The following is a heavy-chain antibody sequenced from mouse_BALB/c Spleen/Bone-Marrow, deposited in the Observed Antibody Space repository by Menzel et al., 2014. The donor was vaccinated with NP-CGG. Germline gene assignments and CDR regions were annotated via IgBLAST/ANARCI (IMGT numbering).Heavy chain of an antibody. Sequence: VQLKESGAELVKPGASVKLSCTASGFNIKDTYMHWVKQRPEQGLEWIGKIDPANGNTKYDPKFQGKATITADTSSNTAYLQLSSLTSEDTAAYYCARFPFPYWCQGTLVTVSA. CDR3: ARFPFPY. V-gene: IGHV14-3*02. CDR2: IDPANGNT. CDR1: GFNIKDTY. J-gene: IGHJ3*01.